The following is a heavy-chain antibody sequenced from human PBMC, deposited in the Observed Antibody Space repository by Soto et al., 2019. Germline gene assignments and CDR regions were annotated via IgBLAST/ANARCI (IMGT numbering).Heavy chain of an antibody. Sequence: SVKVSCKTSGGTFSSYAISWVRQDPGQGLEWMGGIIPIFVTPNYAQKFQGRVTITRDTSASTAYMELSSLRSEDTAVYYCARNSQGVVPAAMFQGVFDPWGQGTLVTVSS. D-gene: IGHD2-2*01. CDR1: GGTFSSYA. J-gene: IGHJ5*02. CDR3: ARNSQGVVPAAMFQGVFDP. V-gene: IGHV1-69*05. CDR2: IIPIFVTP.